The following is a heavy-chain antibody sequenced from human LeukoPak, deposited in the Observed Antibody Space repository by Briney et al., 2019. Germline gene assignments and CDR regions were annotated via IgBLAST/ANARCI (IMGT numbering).Heavy chain of an antibody. D-gene: IGHD1-1*01. CDR1: GFIFSNYW. V-gene: IGHV3-7*01. J-gene: IGHJ6*02. CDR3: ASVTNSDV. CDR2: IKDDGSEK. Sequence: GGSLRLSCVASGFIFSNYWMSWVRQAPGKGLEWVATIKDDGSEKYYVDSVRGRFTISRDNAQKSLYLQMNSLRAEDTAVYYCASVTNSDVWGQGTTVIVSS.